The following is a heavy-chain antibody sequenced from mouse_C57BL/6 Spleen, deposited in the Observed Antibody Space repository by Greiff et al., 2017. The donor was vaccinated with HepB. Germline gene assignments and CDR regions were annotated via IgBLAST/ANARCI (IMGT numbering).Heavy chain of an antibody. J-gene: IGHJ1*03. D-gene: IGHD1-1*01. CDR1: GYAFSSYW. V-gene: IGHV1-80*01. CDR3: ARLDYGSSLWSFDV. CDR2: IYPGDGDT. Sequence: VQLQESGAELVKPGASVKISCKASGYAFSSYWMNWVKQRPGKGLEWIGQIYPGDGDTNYNGKFKGKATLTADKSSSTAYMQLSSLTSEDSAVYFCARLDYGSSLWSFDVWGTGTTVTVSS.